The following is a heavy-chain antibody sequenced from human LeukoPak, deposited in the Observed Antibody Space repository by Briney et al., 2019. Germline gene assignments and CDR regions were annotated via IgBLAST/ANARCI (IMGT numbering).Heavy chain of an antibody. CDR1: GGSISSYY. CDR2: IYYSGST. Sequence: SETLSLTCTVSGGSISSYYWSWIRQPPEKGLEWIGYIYYSGSTNYNPSLKSRVTISVDTSKNQFSLKLSSVTAADTAVYYCARGGILGTDAPYYYYMDVWGKGTTVTVSS. D-gene: IGHD7-27*01. V-gene: IGHV4-59*01. CDR3: ARGGILGTDAPYYYYMDV. J-gene: IGHJ6*03.